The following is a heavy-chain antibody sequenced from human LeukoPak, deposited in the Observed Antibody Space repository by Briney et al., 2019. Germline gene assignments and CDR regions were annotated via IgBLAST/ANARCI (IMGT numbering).Heavy chain of an antibody. CDR2: IRYDESNK. Sequence: QPGGSLRLSCAASGFTFSSCAMHWVRQAPGKGLEWVAFIRYDESNKYYADSVKGRFTISRDNSKNTLYLQMNSLRAEDTAVYYCVRELRMSLTRNFFDHWGQGTLVTVSS. CDR1: GFTFSSCA. V-gene: IGHV3-30*02. CDR3: VRELRMSLTRNFFDH. J-gene: IGHJ4*02. D-gene: IGHD2-15*01.